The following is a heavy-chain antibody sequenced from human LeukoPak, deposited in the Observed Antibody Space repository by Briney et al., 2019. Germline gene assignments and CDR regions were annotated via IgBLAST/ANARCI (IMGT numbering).Heavy chain of an antibody. CDR2: ISYDGSNK. CDR3: ALAPEPLPLTDDAFDI. J-gene: IGHJ3*02. Sequence: GGSLRLSCAASGFTFSSYAMHWVRQAPGKGLEWVAVISYDGSNKYYADSVKGRFTISRDNSRNTLYLQMNSLRAEDTAVYYCALAPEPLPLTDDAFDIWGQGTMVTVSS. D-gene: IGHD3-3*02. V-gene: IGHV3-30-3*01. CDR1: GFTFSSYA.